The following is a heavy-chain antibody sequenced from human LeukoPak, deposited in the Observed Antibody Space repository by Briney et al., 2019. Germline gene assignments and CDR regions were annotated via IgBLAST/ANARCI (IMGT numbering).Heavy chain of an antibody. V-gene: IGHV4-34*01. Sequence: SETLSLTCAVYGGSFSGYYWSWIRQPPGKGLQWIWEINHSRSTNYNPSLKSRVTISVDTSKNQFSLKLTSVTAADTAVYYCARGAIRGYQLVFRWFDPWGQGTLVTVSS. CDR2: INHSRST. J-gene: IGHJ5*02. CDR1: GGSFSGYY. D-gene: IGHD2-2*01. CDR3: ARGAIRGYQLVFRWFDP.